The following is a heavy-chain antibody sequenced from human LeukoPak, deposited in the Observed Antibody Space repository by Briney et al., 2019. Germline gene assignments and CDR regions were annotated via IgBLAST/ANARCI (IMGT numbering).Heavy chain of an antibody. CDR1: GFTFG. Sequence: PGGSLRLSCAASGFTFGIHWVRHAPGKGLEWVAVISNDGKNKYHADSVKGRFTISRDNSKNTVYLQMNSLRAEDTAVYYCAIGHSGYDYAYEIWGQGTMVTVSS. CDR3: AIGHSGYDYAYEI. J-gene: IGHJ3*02. D-gene: IGHD5-12*01. CDR2: ISNDGKNK. V-gene: IGHV3-33*01.